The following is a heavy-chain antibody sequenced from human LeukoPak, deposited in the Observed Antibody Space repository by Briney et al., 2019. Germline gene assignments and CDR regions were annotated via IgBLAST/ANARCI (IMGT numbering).Heavy chain of an antibody. CDR3: ARGVLVATSDY. CDR2: ISNSGGTT. D-gene: IGHD2-15*01. V-gene: IGHV3-11*04. J-gene: IGHJ4*02. CDR1: GFTFSDYY. Sequence: GGSLRLSCAASGFTFSDYYMSWIRQAPGKGLEWVSYISNSGGTTYYAKSVRGRFTISRDNAKNSLYLQLNSLRAEDTAVYYCARGVLVATSDYWGQGTLVTVSS.